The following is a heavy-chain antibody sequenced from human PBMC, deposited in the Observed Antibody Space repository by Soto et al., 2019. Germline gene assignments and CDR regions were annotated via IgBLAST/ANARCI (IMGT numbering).Heavy chain of an antibody. D-gene: IGHD6-6*01. CDR2: ISAYNGNT. Sequence: ASVKVSCKASGYTFTSYGSSWVRQAPGQGLEWMGWISAYNGNTNYAQKLQGRVTMTTDTSTSTAYMELRSLRSDDTAVYYCAREGYSSSRPYYYYYYGMDVWGQGTTVTVSS. CDR1: GYTFTSYG. V-gene: IGHV1-18*01. J-gene: IGHJ6*02. CDR3: AREGYSSSRPYYYYYYGMDV.